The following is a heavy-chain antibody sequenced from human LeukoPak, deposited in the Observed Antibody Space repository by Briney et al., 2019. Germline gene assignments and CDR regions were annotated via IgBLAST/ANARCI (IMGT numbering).Heavy chain of an antibody. CDR1: GFTFSSYS. D-gene: IGHD3-3*01. Sequence: GGSLRLSCAASGFTFSSYSMNWVRQAPGKGLEWVSSISSSSSYIYYADSVKGRFTISRDNAKNSLYLQMNSLRAEDTAVYYCAWFWSGYLRFDPWGQGTLVAVSS. J-gene: IGHJ5*02. V-gene: IGHV3-21*01. CDR3: AWFWSGYLRFDP. CDR2: ISSSSSYI.